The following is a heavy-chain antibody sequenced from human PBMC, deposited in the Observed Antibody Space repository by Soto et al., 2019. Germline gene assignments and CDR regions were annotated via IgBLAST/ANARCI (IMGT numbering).Heavy chain of an antibody. CDR2: IYYSGST. V-gene: IGHV4-39*01. Sequence: SETLSLTCTVSGGSISSSSYYWGWIRQPPGKGLEWIGSIYYSGSTYYNPSLKSRVTISVDTSKNQFSLKLSSVTAADTAVYYCASVARGYYYGMDVWGQGTTVTVSS. J-gene: IGHJ6*02. CDR1: GGSISSSSYY. CDR3: ASVARGYYYGMDV. D-gene: IGHD3-10*01.